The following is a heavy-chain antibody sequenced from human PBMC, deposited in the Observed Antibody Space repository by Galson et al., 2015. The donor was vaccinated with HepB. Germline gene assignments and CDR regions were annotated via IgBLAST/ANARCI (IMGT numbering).Heavy chain of an antibody. CDR1: GGTFSSYA. D-gene: IGHD6-19*01. J-gene: IGHJ6*02. V-gene: IGHV1-69*06. Sequence: SVKVSCKASGGTFSSYAISWVRQAPGQGLEWMGGIIPIFGTANYAQKFQGRVTITADKSTSTAYMELSSLRSEDTAVYYCAREKYSSGRWVDTKQHYYYYGMDVWGQGTTV. CDR3: AREKYSSGRWVDTKQHYYYYGMDV. CDR2: IIPIFGTA.